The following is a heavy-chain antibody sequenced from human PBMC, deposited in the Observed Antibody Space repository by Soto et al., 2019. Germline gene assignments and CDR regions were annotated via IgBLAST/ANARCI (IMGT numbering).Heavy chain of an antibody. CDR2: IYYSGST. CDR3: ARGDYGGNSFYYFDY. Sequence: TLSLTCTVSGGSISSGGYYWSWIRQHPGKGLEWIGYIYYSGSTYYNPSLKSRVTISVDTSKNQFSLKLSSVTAADTAVYYCARGDYGGNSFYYFDYWGQGTLVTVSS. CDR1: GGSISSGGYY. D-gene: IGHD4-17*01. J-gene: IGHJ4*02. V-gene: IGHV4-31*03.